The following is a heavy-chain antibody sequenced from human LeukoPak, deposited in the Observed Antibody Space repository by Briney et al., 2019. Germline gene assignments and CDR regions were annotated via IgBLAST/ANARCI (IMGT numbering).Heavy chain of an antibody. CDR2: ISPSGDIK. CDR3: AKDDAWLRYGE. V-gene: IGHV3-23*01. D-gene: IGHD3-10*01. Sequence: GGSLRLSCATSGFTFSNHGMNWVRQAPGKGLEWVSGISPSGDIKYYADSVKGRFTISRDNSKNTVYLEVISLTDEDTAVYYCAKDDAWLRYGEWSQGTLVTVSS. J-gene: IGHJ4*02. CDR1: GFTFSNHG.